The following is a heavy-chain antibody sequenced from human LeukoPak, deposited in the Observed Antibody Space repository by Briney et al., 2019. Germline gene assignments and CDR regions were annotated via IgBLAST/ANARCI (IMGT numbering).Heavy chain of an antibody. V-gene: IGHV1-69*05. CDR3: ARDLGSGIAEPFDH. Sequence: SVKVSCKASGGTFSSYAISWVRQAPGQGLEWMGGIIPIFGTANYAQKLQGRVTMTTDTSTSTAYMELRSLRSDDTAVYYCARDLGSGIAEPFDHWGQGTLVTVSS. CDR1: GGTFSSYA. D-gene: IGHD6-13*01. CDR2: IIPIFGTA. J-gene: IGHJ4*02.